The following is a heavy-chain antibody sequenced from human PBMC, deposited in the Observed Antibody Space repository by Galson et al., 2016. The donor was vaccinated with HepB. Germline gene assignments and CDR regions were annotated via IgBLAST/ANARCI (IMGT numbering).Heavy chain of an antibody. J-gene: IGHJ4*02. CDR3: ATTANGNYAWDS. D-gene: IGHD1-7*01. V-gene: IGHV5-51*01. CDR1: GDSFGTHW. CDR2: IYLSDSTT. Sequence: QSGAEVKQPGESLRISCKASGDSFGTHWIGWVRQMPGRGLEWMGIIYLSDSTTRYSASFQGQVTISADKSIRTAYSQWSSLKASDTAMYYCATTANGNYAWDSWGQGTLVSVSS.